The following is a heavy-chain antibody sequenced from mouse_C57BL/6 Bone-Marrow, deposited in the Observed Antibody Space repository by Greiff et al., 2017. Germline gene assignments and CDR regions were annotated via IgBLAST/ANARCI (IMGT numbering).Heavy chain of an antibody. J-gene: IGHJ2*01. CDR1: GFSLSTFGMG. V-gene: IGHV8-8*01. CDR2: IWWDDDQ. Sequence: ESGPGILQPSQTLSLTCSFSGFSLSTFGMGVGWFRQPSGKGLEWLAHIWWDDDQYYNPALKSRLTISKDTSKNRVFLKIANVDTAGTATYYCARMTYMVRKGFDYWGQGTTLTVSS. CDR3: ARMTYMVRKGFDY. D-gene: IGHD2-2*01.